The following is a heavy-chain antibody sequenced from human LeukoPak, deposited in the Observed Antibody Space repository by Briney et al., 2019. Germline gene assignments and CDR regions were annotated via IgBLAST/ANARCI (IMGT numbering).Heavy chain of an antibody. CDR1: GGSFSGYY. CDR3: ARGTITMVRGVIKRPEYYYYYGMDV. Sequence: SETLSLTCAVYGGSFSGYYWSWIRQPPGKGLEWIGEINHSGSTNYNPSLKNRVTISVDTSKNQFSLKLSSVTAADTAVYYCARGTITMVRGVIKRPEYYYYYGMDVWGQGTTVTVSS. V-gene: IGHV4-34*01. D-gene: IGHD3-10*01. CDR2: INHSGST. J-gene: IGHJ6*02.